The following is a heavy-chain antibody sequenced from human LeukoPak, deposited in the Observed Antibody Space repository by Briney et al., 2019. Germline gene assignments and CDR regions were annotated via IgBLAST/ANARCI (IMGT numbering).Heavy chain of an antibody. V-gene: IGHV3-53*01. CDR1: GFTVSSNY. J-gene: IGHJ4*02. CDR2: IYSGGST. D-gene: IGHD3-22*01. Sequence: GGSLRLSCAASGFTVSSNYMSWVRQAPGKGLEWVSVIYSGGSTYYADSVKGRFTISRDNAKNSLYLQMKSLRAEDTAVYYCARAPVHYYDSSDYYYVGESYFDCWGQGTLVTVSS. CDR3: ARAPVHYYDSSDYYYVGESYFDC.